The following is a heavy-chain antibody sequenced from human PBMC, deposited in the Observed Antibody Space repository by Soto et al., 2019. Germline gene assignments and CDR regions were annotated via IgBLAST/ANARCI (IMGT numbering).Heavy chain of an antibody. CDR3: ARDPSTGSADY. D-gene: IGHD3-9*01. CDR2: ISASGGST. CDR1: GFTFSSYA. J-gene: IGHJ4*02. Sequence: GGSLRLSCAASGFTFSSYAMNWVRQAPGKGLEWVSTISASGGSTYYSDSVKGRLTISRDNSKNTLSLQMNSLRAEDTAIYYCARDPSTGSADYWGQGTLVTVS. V-gene: IGHV3-23*01.